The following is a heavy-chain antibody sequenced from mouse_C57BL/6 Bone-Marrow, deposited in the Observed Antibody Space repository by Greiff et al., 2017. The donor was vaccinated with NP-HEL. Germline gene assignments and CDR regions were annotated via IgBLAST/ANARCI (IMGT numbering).Heavy chain of an antibody. CDR1: GYTFTSYW. V-gene: IGHV1-72*01. J-gene: IGHJ3*01. Sequence: VQLKQPGAELVKPGASVKLSCKASGYTFTSYWMHWVKQRPGRGLEWIGRIDPNRGGTKYNEKFKSKATLTVDKPSRTAYMQLSSLTSEDSAVYYCARGGIYYGPWFAYWGQGTLVTVSA. D-gene: IGHD2-1*01. CDR3: ARGGIYYGPWFAY. CDR2: IDPNRGGT.